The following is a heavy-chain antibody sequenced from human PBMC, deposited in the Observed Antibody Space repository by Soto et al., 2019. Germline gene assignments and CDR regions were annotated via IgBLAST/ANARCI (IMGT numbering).Heavy chain of an antibody. CDR1: GFTFSSYA. CDR2: ISYDGSNK. D-gene: IGHD1-26*01. V-gene: IGHV3-30-3*01. Sequence: PGGSLRLSCAASGFTFSSYAMHWVRQAPGKGLEWVAVISYDGSNKYYADSVKGRFTISRDNSKNTLYLQMNSLRAEDTAVYYCARGGEWELPFNFDYWGQGTLVTVSS. CDR3: ARGGEWELPFNFDY. J-gene: IGHJ4*02.